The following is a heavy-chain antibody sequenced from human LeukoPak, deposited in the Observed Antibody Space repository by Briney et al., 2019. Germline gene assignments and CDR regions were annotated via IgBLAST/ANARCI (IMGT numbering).Heavy chain of an antibody. CDR2: ITGSGGDG. D-gene: IGHD3-3*01. V-gene: IGHV3-23*01. CDR1: GFTFNNYA. Sequence: GGSLRLSCTASGFTFNNYAMSWVRQAPGKGPEWVSLITGSGGDGYTVDSVKGWFIISRDNSKNSIYLQLNSLRPEDTAVYYCAKMAIAKGATQGRGFLQFDFWGQGTLVTVSS. CDR3: AKMAIAKGATQGRGFLQFDF. J-gene: IGHJ4*02.